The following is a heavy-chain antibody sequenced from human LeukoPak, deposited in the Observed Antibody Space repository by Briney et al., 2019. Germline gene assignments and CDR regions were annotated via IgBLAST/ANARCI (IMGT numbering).Heavy chain of an antibody. CDR3: ARAARIRWFGELSLYNWFDP. V-gene: IGHV3-48*04. CDR1: GFTFSSYS. D-gene: IGHD3-10*01. J-gene: IGHJ5*02. CDR2: ISSSSSTI. Sequence: GGSLRLSCAASGFTFSSYSINWVRQAPGKGLEWVSYISSSSSTIYYADSVKGRFTISRDNAKNSLYLQMNSLRAEDTAVYYCARAARIRWFGELSLYNWFDPWGQGTLVTVSS.